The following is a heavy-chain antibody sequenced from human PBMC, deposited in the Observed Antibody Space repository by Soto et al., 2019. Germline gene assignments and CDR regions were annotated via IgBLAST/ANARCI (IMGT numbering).Heavy chain of an antibody. J-gene: IGHJ4*02. Sequence: SVKVSCKASGFTFTSSAVQWVRQARGQRLEWIGWIVVGSGNTNYAQEFQERVTITRDMSTSTAYMELSSLRSEDTAVYYCATVVTATGFDYWGQGTLVTVSS. CDR1: GFTFTSSA. CDR2: IVVGSGNT. D-gene: IGHD2-21*02. CDR3: ATVVTATGFDY. V-gene: IGHV1-58*01.